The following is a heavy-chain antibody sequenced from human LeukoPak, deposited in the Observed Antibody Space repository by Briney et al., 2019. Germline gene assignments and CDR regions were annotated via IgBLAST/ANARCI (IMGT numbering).Heavy chain of an antibody. J-gene: IGHJ5*02. CDR3: AHRRPQGVVVITNNWFDP. Sequence: ESGPTLVKPTQTLTLTCTFSGFSLSTSGVGVGWIRQPPGKALEWLALIYWDDDKRYSPSLKSRLTITKDTSKNQVVLTMTNMDPVDTATYYCAHRRPQGVVVITNNWFDPWGQGTLVTVSS. CDR1: GFSLSTSGVG. D-gene: IGHD3-22*01. V-gene: IGHV2-5*02. CDR2: IYWDDDK.